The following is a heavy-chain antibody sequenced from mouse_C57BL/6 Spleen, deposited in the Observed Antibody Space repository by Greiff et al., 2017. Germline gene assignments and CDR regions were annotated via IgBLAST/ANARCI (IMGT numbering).Heavy chain of an antibody. Sequence: VQLQQPGAELVKPEASVKLSCKASGYTFTSYWMHWVKQRPGRGLEGIGRIDPNSGGTKYNEKFKSKATLTVDKPSSTAYMQLSSLTSEDSAVYYCAREGWYFDVWGTGTTVTVSS. CDR3: AREGWYFDV. CDR2: IDPNSGGT. J-gene: IGHJ1*03. CDR1: GYTFTSYW. V-gene: IGHV1-72*01.